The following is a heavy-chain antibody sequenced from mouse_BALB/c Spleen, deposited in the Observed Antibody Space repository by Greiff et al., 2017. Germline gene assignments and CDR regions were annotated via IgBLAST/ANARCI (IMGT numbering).Heavy chain of an antibody. D-gene: IGHD2-4*01. J-gene: IGHJ4*01. CDR2: ISSGSSTI. CDR3: ARFYYDYDESIDY. V-gene: IGHV5-17*02. Sequence: DVKLVESGGGLVQPGGSRKLSCAASGFTFSSFGMHWVRQAPEKGLEWVAYISSGSSTINYADTVKGRFTISRDNPKNTLFLQMHSLRSEDTAMYYCARFYYDYDESIDYWGQGTSVTVSS. CDR1: GFTFSSFG.